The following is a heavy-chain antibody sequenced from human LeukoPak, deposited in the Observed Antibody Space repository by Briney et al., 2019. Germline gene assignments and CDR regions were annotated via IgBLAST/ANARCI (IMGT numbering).Heavy chain of an antibody. D-gene: IGHD3-10*01. CDR2: VSAHGLDK. J-gene: IGHJ4*02. CDR3: ARAFTPGIRKALWIGDSL. CDR1: GFTFNSYA. V-gene: IGHV3-30*04. Sequence: PGGSLRLSCAASGFTFNSYAMSWVRQAPGKGLEWLAVVSAHGLDKFYASSVRGRFTISKDTSKNTLSLQMNSLRSDDSGVYYCARAFTPGIRKALWIGDSLWDQGTLVTVSS.